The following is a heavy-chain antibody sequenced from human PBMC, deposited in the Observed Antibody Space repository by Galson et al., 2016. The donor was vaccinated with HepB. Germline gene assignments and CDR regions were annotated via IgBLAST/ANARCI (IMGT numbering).Heavy chain of an antibody. J-gene: IGHJ4*02. D-gene: IGHD3-22*01. CDR1: GYTFTSYE. Sequence: SVKVSCKASGYTFTSYEINWVRQAPGQGLEWMGGIIPWFGATNYGQKFQGRVTISADESTSTVYMELSSLSSEDTAVYYCAGDVNRVKWFYWGQGTLVTVSS. CDR2: IIPWFGAT. CDR3: AGDVNRVKWFY. V-gene: IGHV1-69*13.